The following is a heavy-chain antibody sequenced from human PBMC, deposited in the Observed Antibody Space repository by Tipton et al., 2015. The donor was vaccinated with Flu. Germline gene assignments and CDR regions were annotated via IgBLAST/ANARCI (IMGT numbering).Heavy chain of an antibody. CDR3: ARAGELLSSSWYYYSYGMDV. Sequence: TLSLTCTVSGGSISSGDYYWSWIRQPPGKGLEWIGYIYYSGSTYYNPSLKSRVTISVDTSKNQFSLKLSSVTAADTAVYYCARAGELLSSSWYYYSYGMDVWGQGTTVTVSS. J-gene: IGHJ6*02. CDR1: GGSISSGDYY. CDR2: IYYSGST. D-gene: IGHD6-13*01. V-gene: IGHV4-30-4*01.